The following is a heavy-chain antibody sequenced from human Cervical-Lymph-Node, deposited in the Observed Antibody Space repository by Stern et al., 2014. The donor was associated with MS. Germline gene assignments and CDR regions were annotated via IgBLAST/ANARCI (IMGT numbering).Heavy chain of an antibody. CDR3: ARDFYGDYGLDY. CDR1: GFTFRSHN. D-gene: IGHD4-17*01. Sequence: EVQLVQSGAGLVKPGGSLRLSCTASGFTFRSHNMNWVRQAPGKGLEWVSFISTSGTYIYYSDSVKGRFTISRDNAKNSLYLLMNSLRADDTAVYYCARDFYGDYGLDYWGQGTLLTVSS. J-gene: IGHJ4*02. V-gene: IGHV3-21*01. CDR2: ISTSGTYI.